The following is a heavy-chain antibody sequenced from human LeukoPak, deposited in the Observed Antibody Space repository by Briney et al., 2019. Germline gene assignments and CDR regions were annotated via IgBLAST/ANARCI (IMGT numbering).Heavy chain of an antibody. CDR3: VRHSSDYYSFDY. V-gene: IGHV4-59*08. CDR2: VYYSGST. J-gene: IGHJ4*02. D-gene: IGHD4-17*01. Sequence: SETLSLTCNVSGASISSYYWSWIRQPPGKGLEWIGYVYYSGSTDFNPSLKSRVSMSVDRSKNHFSLNLTNVTAADTAVYFCVRHSSDYYSFDYWGQGTLVTVSS. CDR1: GASISSYY.